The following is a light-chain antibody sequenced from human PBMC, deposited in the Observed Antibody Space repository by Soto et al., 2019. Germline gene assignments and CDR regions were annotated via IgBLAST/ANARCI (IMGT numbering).Light chain of an antibody. CDR2: VNS. V-gene: IGLV1-40*01. CDR3: QSYDSSLSAHVV. Sequence: QSVLTQPPSVCGAPGQRVTISCTGSSSNIVAGYDVHWYQQLPGTAPNILIYVNSNRTPGVPDRFSGSKSGTAASLAITGLQAEDEAEYYCQSYDSSLSAHVVFGGGTQLTVL. J-gene: IGLJ2*01. CDR1: SSNIVAGYD.